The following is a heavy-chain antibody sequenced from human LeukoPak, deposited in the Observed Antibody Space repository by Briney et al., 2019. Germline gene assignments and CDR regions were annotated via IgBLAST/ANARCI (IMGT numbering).Heavy chain of an antibody. Sequence: GGSLRLSCAASVFTFSRHGMHWVRQAPGKGLEWVAIISNDGSRKYYAHSVEGRFTISRDNSKNTLYLQMDSLRAEDTAVYYCARDRAWNYFDYWGQGTLVTVSS. V-gene: IGHV3-30*03. CDR1: VFTFSRHG. CDR3: ARDRAWNYFDY. CDR2: ISNDGSRK. D-gene: IGHD3-3*01. J-gene: IGHJ4*02.